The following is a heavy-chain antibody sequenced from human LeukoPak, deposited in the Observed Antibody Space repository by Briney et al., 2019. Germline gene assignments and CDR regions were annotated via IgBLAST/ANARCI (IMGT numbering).Heavy chain of an antibody. D-gene: IGHD6-19*01. J-gene: IGHJ5*02. CDR1: GGTSSSHA. CDR2: IIPNFGTT. V-gene: IGHV1-69*01. Sequence: SVKVSCKATGGTSSSHAISWVRQAPGQGLEWMGGIIPNFGTTNYAQDFQGRVTITADESTGIVYMELSSLRSEDTAVYYCARKVTVTGNVGWFDPWGQGTLVTVSS. CDR3: ARKVTVTGNVGWFDP.